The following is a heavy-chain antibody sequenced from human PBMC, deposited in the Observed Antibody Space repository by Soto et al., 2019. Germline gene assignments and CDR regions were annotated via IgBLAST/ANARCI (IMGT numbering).Heavy chain of an antibody. Sequence: KTSETLSLTCAVYGGSFSGYYWSWIRQPPGKGLEWIGEINHSGSTNYNPSLKSRVTISVDTSKNQFSPKLSSVTAADTAVYYCARGSLLYCSGGSCYPGFRWFDPWGQGTLVTVSS. V-gene: IGHV4-34*01. CDR2: INHSGST. CDR3: ARGSLLYCSGGSCYPGFRWFDP. J-gene: IGHJ5*02. D-gene: IGHD2-15*01. CDR1: GGSFSGYY.